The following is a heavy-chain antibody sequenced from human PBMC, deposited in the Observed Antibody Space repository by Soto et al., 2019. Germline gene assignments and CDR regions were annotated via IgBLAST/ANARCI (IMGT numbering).Heavy chain of an antibody. D-gene: IGHD2-15*01. CDR3: ARGGGYCSGGNCYSLDY. Sequence: QAQLVQSGAEVKKPGASVKVSCKASGYTFRSHGITWVRQAPGQGLEWMGWISANNGNTNYARKLQGRVTMTTDTSTSTAYTELRSLKSDDTAVYYCARGGGYCSGGNCYSLDYWGQGTLVSVSS. CDR1: GYTFRSHG. CDR2: ISANNGNT. V-gene: IGHV1-18*04. J-gene: IGHJ4*02.